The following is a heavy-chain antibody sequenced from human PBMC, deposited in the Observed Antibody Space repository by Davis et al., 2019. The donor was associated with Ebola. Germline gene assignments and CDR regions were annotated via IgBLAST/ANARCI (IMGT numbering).Heavy chain of an antibody. J-gene: IGHJ4*02. CDR2: MNPNSGGT. V-gene: IGHV1-2*02. CDR3: ARDGSTSDQKSGELDY. D-gene: IGHD7-27*01. CDR1: GYTFTGYY. Sequence: AASVKVSCKASGYTFTGYYMHWVRQAPGQGLEWMGWMNPNSGGTNYAQKFQGRVTMTRDTSITTAYMELSRLRSDDTAVYYCARDGSTSDQKSGELDYWGQGPLATVSS.